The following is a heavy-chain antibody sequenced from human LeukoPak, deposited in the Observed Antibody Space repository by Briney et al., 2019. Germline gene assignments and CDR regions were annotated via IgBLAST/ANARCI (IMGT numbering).Heavy chain of an antibody. CDR2: IPYDGSNK. D-gene: IGHD3-22*01. CDR1: GFTFSSYA. Sequence: PGGSLRLSCAASGFTFSSYAMHWVRQAPGKGLEWVAVIPYDGSNKYYADSVKGRFTISRDNSKNTLYLQMNSLRAEDTAVYYCAGTYYYDSSGYYSSRGWFDPWGQGTLVTVSS. J-gene: IGHJ5*02. V-gene: IGHV3-30-3*01. CDR3: AGTYYYDSSGYYSSRGWFDP.